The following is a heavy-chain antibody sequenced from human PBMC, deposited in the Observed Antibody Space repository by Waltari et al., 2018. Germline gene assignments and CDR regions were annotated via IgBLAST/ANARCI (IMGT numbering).Heavy chain of an antibody. V-gene: IGHV1-69*02. CDR2: SIPVVGRA. CDR1: GGSFNSRT. CDR3: ATDKIDTPMTRYLDS. Sequence: QVHLVQSGAEVQKPGSSVKVSCKASGGSFNSRTVSWVRQAPGQGLEWMGRSIPVVGRAEYSQKFQGRVTITAGRSTGTSYMELRSLRSEDTAVYYCATDKIDTPMTRYLDSWGQGSLVTVSS. J-gene: IGHJ4*02.